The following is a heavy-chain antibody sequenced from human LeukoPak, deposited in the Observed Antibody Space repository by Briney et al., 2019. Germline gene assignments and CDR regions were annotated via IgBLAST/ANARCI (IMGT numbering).Heavy chain of an antibody. V-gene: IGHV4-59*01. Sequence: SETLSLTCAVYGGSFSSYYWSWIRQPPGKGLDWIGYIYYNGRANYNPSLKSRVTISVDTSKNQFSLKLSSVTAADAAVYFCARGYCSGTRCFDYWGQGTLVTVSS. CDR3: ARGYCSGTRCFDY. D-gene: IGHD2-2*01. CDR2: IYYNGRA. CDR1: GGSFSSYY. J-gene: IGHJ4*02.